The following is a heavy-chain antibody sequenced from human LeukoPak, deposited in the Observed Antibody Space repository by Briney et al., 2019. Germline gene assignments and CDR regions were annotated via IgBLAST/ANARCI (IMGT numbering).Heavy chain of an antibody. Sequence: GGSLRLSCTASGFTFSTYSMNWVRQAPGKGLEWVAVISYDGSNKYYADSVKGRFTISRDNSKNTLYLQMNSLRAEDTAVYYCAKGWTTVTYFDYWGQGTLVTVSS. J-gene: IGHJ4*02. CDR2: ISYDGSNK. CDR3: AKGWTTVTYFDY. V-gene: IGHV3-30*18. CDR1: GFTFSTYS. D-gene: IGHD4-17*01.